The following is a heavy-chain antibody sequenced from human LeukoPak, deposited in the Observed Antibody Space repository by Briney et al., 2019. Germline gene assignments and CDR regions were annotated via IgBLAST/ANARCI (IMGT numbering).Heavy chain of an antibody. J-gene: IGHJ6*03. CDR2: IYYSGST. D-gene: IGHD5-18*01. Sequence: SETLSLACTVSGGSISSYYWSWIRQPPGKGLEWIGYIYYSGSTNYNPSLKSRVTISVDTSKNQFSLKLSSVTAADTAVYYCAGAPAMVTGYYYYYMDVWGKGTTVTVSS. CDR1: GGSISSYY. V-gene: IGHV4-59*01. CDR3: AGAPAMVTGYYYYYMDV.